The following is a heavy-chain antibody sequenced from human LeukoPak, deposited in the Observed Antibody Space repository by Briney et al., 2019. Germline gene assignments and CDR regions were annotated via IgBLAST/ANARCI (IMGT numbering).Heavy chain of an antibody. Sequence: GGSLRLSCAASGFTFDDYAMHWVRQAPGKGLEWVSGISWNSDNIGYADSVKGRFTISRDNAANSLYLQMNSLRAEDTAIYYCVRDGGAVGNMDYWGQGTLLTVSS. V-gene: IGHV3-9*01. CDR1: GFTFDDYA. CDR2: ISWNSDNI. J-gene: IGHJ4*02. CDR3: VRDGGAVGNMDY. D-gene: IGHD3-16*01.